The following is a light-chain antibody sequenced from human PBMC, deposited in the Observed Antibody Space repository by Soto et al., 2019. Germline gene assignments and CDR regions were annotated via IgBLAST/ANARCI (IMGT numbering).Light chain of an antibody. CDR2: KAS. Sequence: DIQMTQSPSTLPASVGDRVTITCRASQSISIWLAWYQQKPGKAPKILIYKASSLESGVPSRFSGSGSGTEFTLTISSLQPDNFATYYCQQYSTYTPRTFGQGTKVDIK. CDR3: QQYSTYTPRT. J-gene: IGKJ1*01. CDR1: QSISIW. V-gene: IGKV1-5*03.